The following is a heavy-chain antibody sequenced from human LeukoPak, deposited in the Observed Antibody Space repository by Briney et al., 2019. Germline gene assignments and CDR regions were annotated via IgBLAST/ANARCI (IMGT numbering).Heavy chain of an antibody. V-gene: IGHV3-48*04. Sequence: PGGSLRLSCEFSGIIFSTYAMNWVRQAPGKGLEWISYISGSSSGSTSITQYADSVKGRFTISRDNAKNSLHLQMDSLSAEDTAVYYCGKTTTGYSSGRYPGWPVDYWGQGTLVTVSS. CDR2: ISGSSSGSTSIT. D-gene: IGHD6-19*01. CDR3: GKTTTGYSSGRYPGWPVDY. CDR1: GIIFSTYA. J-gene: IGHJ4*02.